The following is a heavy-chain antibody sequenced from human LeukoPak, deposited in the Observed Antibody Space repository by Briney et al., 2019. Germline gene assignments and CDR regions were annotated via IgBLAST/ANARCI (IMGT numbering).Heavy chain of an antibody. D-gene: IGHD3-10*01. CDR3: ARDLDYYGSGSYYNGESDY. CDR1: GGSISSYY. CDR2: IYYSGST. V-gene: IGHV4-59*12. J-gene: IGHJ4*02. Sequence: SETLSLTCTASGGSISSYYLSWIRQPPGKGLEWIGNIYYSGSTNYNPSLKSRVTISVDTSKNQFSLKLSSVTAADTAVYYCARDLDYYGSGSYYNGESDYWGQGTLVTVSS.